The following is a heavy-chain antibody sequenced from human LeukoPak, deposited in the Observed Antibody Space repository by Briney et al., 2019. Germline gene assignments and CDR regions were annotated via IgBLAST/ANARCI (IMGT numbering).Heavy chain of an antibody. J-gene: IGHJ6*02. CDR3: ARDKGNDYYDSSGYYFPWHYYGMDV. CDR2: IYYSGST. CDR1: GGSISSYY. Sequence: PSETLSLTCTVSGGSISSYYWSWIRPPPGKGLEWMGYIYYSGSTNYNPPLKSRVTISVDTSKNQFSLKLSSVTAADTAVYYCARDKGNDYYDSSGYYFPWHYYGMDVWGQGTTVTVSS. D-gene: IGHD3-22*01. V-gene: IGHV4-59*01.